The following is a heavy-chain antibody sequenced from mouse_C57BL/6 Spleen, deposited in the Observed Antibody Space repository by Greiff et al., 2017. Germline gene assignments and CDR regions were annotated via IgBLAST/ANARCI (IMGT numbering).Heavy chain of an antibody. CDR3: ARSINWDGAWFAD. Sequence: EVQLQQSGPELVKPGASVKISCKASGYTFTDYYMNWVKQSHGKGLEWIGNINPNNGGTSYNQKFKGKATLTVDKSSSTAYMELRSLTSEDSAVYYCARSINWDGAWFADWGQGTLVTVSA. J-gene: IGHJ3*01. CDR2: INPNNGGT. D-gene: IGHD4-1*01. V-gene: IGHV1-26*01. CDR1: GYTFTDYY.